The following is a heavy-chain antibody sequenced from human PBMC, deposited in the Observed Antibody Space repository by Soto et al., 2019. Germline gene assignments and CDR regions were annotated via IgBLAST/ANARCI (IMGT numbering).Heavy chain of an antibody. V-gene: IGHV4-39*01. Sequence: QLQLQESGPGLVKPSETLSLTCTVSGVSISSSSDYWGWIRQPPGKGLEWIGSIYYSGSTYYNPALKSRVTISVDTSQNQFSLTLSSVTAADTAVYYCARPRNYYYYYMDVWGKGTTVTVSS. CDR2: IYYSGST. CDR3: ARPRNYYYYYMDV. CDR1: GVSISSSSDY. J-gene: IGHJ6*03.